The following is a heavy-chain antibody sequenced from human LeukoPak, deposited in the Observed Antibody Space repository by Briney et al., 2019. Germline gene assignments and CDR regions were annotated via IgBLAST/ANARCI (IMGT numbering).Heavy chain of an antibody. CDR1: GGSISSYY. CDR3: ARVLKGRAPFDY. CDR2: IYYSGST. Sequence: PSETLSLTCTVSGGSISSYYWSWIRQPPGKGLEWIGYIYYSGSTNYNPSLKSRVTISVDTSKNQFSLKLSSVTAADTAVYYCARVLKGRAPFDYWGQGTLVTVSS. J-gene: IGHJ4*02. V-gene: IGHV4-59*01.